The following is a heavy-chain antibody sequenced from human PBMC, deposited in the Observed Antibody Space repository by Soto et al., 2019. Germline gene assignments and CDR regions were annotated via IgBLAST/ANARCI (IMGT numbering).Heavy chain of an antibody. D-gene: IGHD3-16*01. V-gene: IGHV3-30*19. J-gene: IGHJ1*01. CDR2: TSYDGSDK. CDR1: GFTFRSYV. CDR3: ARWGTTGGLDV. Sequence: QVQLVESGGGVVQPGTSLRVSCVGSGFTFRSYVIHWVRQAPGKGLEWVALTSYDGSDKYYDDSVRGRFTISRDNSRNTVELQMDSLRVEDTALYYCARWGTTGGLDVWGQGTLVSVSS.